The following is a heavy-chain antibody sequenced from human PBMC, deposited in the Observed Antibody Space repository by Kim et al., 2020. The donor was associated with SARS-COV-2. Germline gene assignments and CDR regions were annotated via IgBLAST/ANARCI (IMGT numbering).Heavy chain of an antibody. CDR3: ARDRGPRRITMIVVI. CDR2: IKQDGSEK. Sequence: GGSLRLSCEASGFTFSSYWMSWVRQAPGKGLEWVANIKQDGSEKYYVDSVKGRFTISRDNAKNSLYLQMNSLRAEDTAVYYCARDRGPRRITMIVVIWGQGTMVTVSS. V-gene: IGHV3-7*01. J-gene: IGHJ3*02. D-gene: IGHD3-22*01. CDR1: GFTFSSYW.